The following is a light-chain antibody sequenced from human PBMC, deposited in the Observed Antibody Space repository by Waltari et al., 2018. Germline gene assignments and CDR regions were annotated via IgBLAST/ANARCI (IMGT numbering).Light chain of an antibody. CDR2: EVN. Sequence: QSALAQPPSASGSPGQSITVSCTGTSSDIGGSTYVSWFQQHPGRGPRLIIYEVNQRPAGVPDRFSGSKSGNTAFLTVSGLQPEDEAHYHCSSFANNKRIFGGGTKVTVL. CDR3: SSFANNKRI. CDR1: SSDIGGSTY. J-gene: IGLJ2*01. V-gene: IGLV2-8*01.